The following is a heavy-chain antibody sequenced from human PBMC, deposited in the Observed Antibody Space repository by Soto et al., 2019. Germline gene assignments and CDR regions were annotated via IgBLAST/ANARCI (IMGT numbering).Heavy chain of an antibody. CDR2: ISSSSRTM. Sequence: EVQLVESGGGLVQPGGYLRLSCAASELTFSNYNMHWVRQAPGRGLVWVSYISSSSRTMYYADCVTGRCTSSRDNAKNSLYRQVTGLSDEDTAVYYCVSGGTTGGWCEGTLVIVSS. CDR3: VSGGTTGG. J-gene: IGHJ4*02. D-gene: IGHD1-1*01. CDR1: ELTFSNYN. V-gene: IGHV3-48*02.